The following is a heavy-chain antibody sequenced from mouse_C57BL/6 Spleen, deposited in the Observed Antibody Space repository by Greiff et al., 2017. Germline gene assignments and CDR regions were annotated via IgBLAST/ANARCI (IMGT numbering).Heavy chain of an antibody. D-gene: IGHD2-3*01. CDR3: TRSIYDGYYRFAY. CDR2: IDPETGGT. CDR1: GYTFTDYE. Sequence: VQLQQSGAELVRPGASVTLSCKASGYTFTDYEMHWVKQTPVHGLEWIGAIDPETGGTAYNQKFKGKAILTADKSSSTAYMELRSLTSEDSAVXYCTRSIYDGYYRFAYWGQGTLVTVSA. J-gene: IGHJ3*01. V-gene: IGHV1-15*01.